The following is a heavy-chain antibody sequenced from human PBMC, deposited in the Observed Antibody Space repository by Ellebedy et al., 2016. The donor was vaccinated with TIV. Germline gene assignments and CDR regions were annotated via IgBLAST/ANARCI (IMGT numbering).Heavy chain of an antibody. D-gene: IGHD3-16*01. CDR1: GFTFSNAW. CDR2: ISSSSSYI. J-gene: IGHJ4*02. CDR3: ARTYDYVWGSYSVDY. Sequence: GESLKISXAGSGFTFSNAWMNWVRQAPGKGLEWVSSISSSSSYIYYADSVKGRFTISRDNAKNSLYLQMNSLRAEDTAVYYCARTYDYVWGSYSVDYWGQGTLVTVSS. V-gene: IGHV3-21*01.